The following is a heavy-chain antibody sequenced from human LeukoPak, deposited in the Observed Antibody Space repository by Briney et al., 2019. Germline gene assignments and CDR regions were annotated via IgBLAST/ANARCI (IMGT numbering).Heavy chain of an antibody. D-gene: IGHD3-3*01. V-gene: IGHV3-74*01. CDR2: INSDGSST. CDR1: GFTFSSYW. CDR3: ARTEDFWSGPPSN. J-gene: IGHJ4*02. Sequence: PGGSLRLSCAASGFTFSSYWMHRVRQAPGKGLVWVSRINSDGSSTSYADSVKGRFTISRDNAKNTLYLQMNSLRAEDTAVYYCARTEDFWSGPPSNWGQGTLVTVSS.